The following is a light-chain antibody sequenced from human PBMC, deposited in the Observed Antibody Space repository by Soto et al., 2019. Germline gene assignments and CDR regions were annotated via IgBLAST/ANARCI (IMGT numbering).Light chain of an antibody. J-gene: IGKJ1*01. CDR2: GAS. CDR1: QSVSSN. V-gene: IGKV3D-7*01. CDR3: QQDYNLWT. Sequence: ETVLTQSPATLSLSPGERATLSCRASQSVSSNLAWYQQKPGQAPRLLIYGASTRATSIPARFSGSGSGADFTLTISSLQPEDFAVYYCQQDYNLWTFGQGTKVDIK.